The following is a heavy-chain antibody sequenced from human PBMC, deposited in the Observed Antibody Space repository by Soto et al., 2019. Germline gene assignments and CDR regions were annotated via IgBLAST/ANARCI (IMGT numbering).Heavy chain of an antibody. CDR3: VHPRSTVQIPPT. CDR2: ISSNGDST. V-gene: IGHV3-64D*06. J-gene: IGHJ5*02. CDR1: GFTFSIFS. Sequence: GGSLRLSCSASGFTFSIFSMHWDRQAPGKGLEYVSGISSNGDSTYYADSVKGRFTISRDNSKNTLYLQMSSLRAVDTAVYYCVHPRSTVQIPPTWGQGTLVTAPQ. D-gene: IGHD4-17*01.